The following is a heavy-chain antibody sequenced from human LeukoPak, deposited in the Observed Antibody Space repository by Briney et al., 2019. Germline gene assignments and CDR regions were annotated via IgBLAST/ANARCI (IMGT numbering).Heavy chain of an antibody. CDR2: IYYSGST. J-gene: IGHJ5*02. CDR3: AIGGRWGQSWFDP. CDR1: GGSISSGDYY. V-gene: IGHV4-30-4*08. D-gene: IGHD3-16*01. Sequence: SETLSLTCTVSGGSISSGDYYWSWIRQPPGKGLEWIGYIYYSGSTYYNPSLKSRVTISVDTSKNQFSLKLSSVTAADTAVYYCAIGGRWGQSWFDPWGQGTLVTVSS.